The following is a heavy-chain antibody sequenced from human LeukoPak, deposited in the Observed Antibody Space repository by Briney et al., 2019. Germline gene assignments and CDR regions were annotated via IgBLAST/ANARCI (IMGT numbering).Heavy chain of an antibody. J-gene: IGHJ6*03. CDR1: GGSISSNSYY. CDR2: INHSESA. D-gene: IGHD3-10*01. V-gene: IGHV4-39*07. Sequence: PSETLSLTCAVSGGSISSNSYYWTWIRQPPGKGLEWIGEINHSESANYNPSLKSRVTISVDTSKTQFSLKLSSVTAADTAVYYCATRRRGSESYSRSPRGFYYFMDVWGKGTTVTISS. CDR3: ATRRRGSESYSRSPRGFYYFMDV.